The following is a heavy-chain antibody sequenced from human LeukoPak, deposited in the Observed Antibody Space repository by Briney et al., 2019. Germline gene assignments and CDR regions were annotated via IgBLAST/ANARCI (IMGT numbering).Heavy chain of an antibody. D-gene: IGHD1-26*01. CDR2: INPNSGGT. CDR3: AGEMEVVGATNFDY. J-gene: IGHJ4*02. Sequence: GASVKVSCKASGYTFTGYYMHWVRQAPGQGLEWMGRINPNSGGTNYAQKFQGRVTMTRDTSISTAYMELSRLRSDDTAVYYCAGEMEVVGATNFDYWGQGTLVTVSS. CDR1: GYTFTGYY. V-gene: IGHV1-2*06.